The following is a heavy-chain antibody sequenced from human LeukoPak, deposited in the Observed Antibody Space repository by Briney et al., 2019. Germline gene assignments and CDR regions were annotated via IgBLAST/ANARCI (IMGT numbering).Heavy chain of an antibody. CDR3: AREDLAAAGYDY. Sequence: ASVKVSCKASGYTFTGYYMHWVRQAPGQGLEWMGWINPNSGGTNYAQKVQGRVTMTRDTSISTAYMELSRLRSDDTAVYYCAREDLAAAGYDYWGQGTLVTVSS. V-gene: IGHV1-2*02. D-gene: IGHD6-13*01. CDR1: GYTFTGYY. CDR2: INPNSGGT. J-gene: IGHJ4*02.